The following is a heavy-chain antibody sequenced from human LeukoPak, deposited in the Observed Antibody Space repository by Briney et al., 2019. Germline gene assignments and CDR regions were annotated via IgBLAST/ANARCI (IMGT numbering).Heavy chain of an antibody. J-gene: IGHJ6*03. CDR2: INHSGST. D-gene: IGHD2-2*01. Sequence: PSETLSLTCTVSGGSISSSSYYWGWIRQPPGKGLEWIGEINHSGSTNYNPSLKSRVTISVDTSKNQFSLKLSSVTAADTAVYYCARGQPSGVVVPAAPYYYMDVWGKGTTVTVSS. CDR1: GGSISSSSYY. V-gene: IGHV4-39*07. CDR3: ARGQPSGVVVPAAPYYYMDV.